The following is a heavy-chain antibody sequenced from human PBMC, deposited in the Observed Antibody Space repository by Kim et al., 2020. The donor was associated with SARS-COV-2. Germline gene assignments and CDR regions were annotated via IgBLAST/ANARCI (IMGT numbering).Heavy chain of an antibody. J-gene: IGHJ4*02. V-gene: IGHV1-8*01. Sequence: ASVKVSCKASGYTFTSYDINWVRQAIGQGLEWMGWMNPNSGNTGYAQKFQGRVTMTRNTSISTAYMELSSLRSEDTAVYYCARVGQVGSLIYSSSWYGFDYWGQGTLVTVSS. CDR3: ARVGQVGSLIYSSSWYGFDY. CDR1: GYTFTSYD. CDR2: MNPNSGNT. D-gene: IGHD6-13*01.